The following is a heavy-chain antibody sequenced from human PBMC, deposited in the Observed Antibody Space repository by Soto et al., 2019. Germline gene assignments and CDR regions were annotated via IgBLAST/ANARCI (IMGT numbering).Heavy chain of an antibody. Sequence: ASVKVSCKTSGYPFTSYGINWVRQAPGQGHEWMGWISAYDDKTIYSQKFQGSVTLTADIFTTTAYMELRGLRFDDTAVYYCARDRLIAVTGLLRNWGQGTLVTVSS. J-gene: IGHJ4*02. D-gene: IGHD6-19*01. CDR1: GYPFTSYG. CDR3: ARDRLIAVTGLLRN. V-gene: IGHV1-18*01. CDR2: ISAYDDKT.